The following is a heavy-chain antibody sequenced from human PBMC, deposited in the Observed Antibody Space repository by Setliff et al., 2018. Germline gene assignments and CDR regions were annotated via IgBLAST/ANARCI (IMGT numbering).Heavy chain of an antibody. CDR1: GGSISSHY. CDR3: ARTVEDYYGSGSYRF. V-gene: IGHV4-59*08. CDR2: IYYSGST. Sequence: SETLSLTCTVSGGSISSHYWSWIRQPPGKGLEWIGSIYYSGSTNYNPSLKSRVTISVDTSKNQFSLKLSSVTAADTAVYYCARTVEDYYGSGSYRFWGQGTLVTVSS. J-gene: IGHJ4*02. D-gene: IGHD3-10*01.